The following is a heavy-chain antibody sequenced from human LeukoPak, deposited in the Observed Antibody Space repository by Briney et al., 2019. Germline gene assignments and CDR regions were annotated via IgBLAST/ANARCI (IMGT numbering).Heavy chain of an antibody. CDR3: ARRGLGWRRWDY. Sequence: PSETLSLTCAVSGGSFSGYYWSWIRQPPGKGLEWIGEINHSGSTNYNPSLKSRVTISVDTSKNQFSLKLSSVTAADTAVYYCARRGLGWRRWDYWGQGTLVTVSS. D-gene: IGHD3-16*01. CDR2: INHSGST. J-gene: IGHJ4*02. CDR1: GGSFSGYY. V-gene: IGHV4-34*01.